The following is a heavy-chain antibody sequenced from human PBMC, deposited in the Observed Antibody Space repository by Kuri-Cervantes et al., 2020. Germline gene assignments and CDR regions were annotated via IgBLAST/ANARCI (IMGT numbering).Heavy chain of an antibody. V-gene: IGHV5-51*01. D-gene: IGHD3-10*01. Sequence: GESLKISCKGSGYSFTSYWIGWVRQMPGKGLEWMGIIFPGDSDTRYSPSFQGQVTISADKSISTAYLQWSSLKASDTAMYYCARTGYYYGSGRPFDIWGQGTMVTVSS. CDR2: IFPGDSDT. CDR1: GYSFTSYW. J-gene: IGHJ3*02. CDR3: ARTGYYYGSGRPFDI.